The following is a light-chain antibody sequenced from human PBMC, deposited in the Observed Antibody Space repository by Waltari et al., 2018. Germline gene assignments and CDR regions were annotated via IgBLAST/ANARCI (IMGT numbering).Light chain of an antibody. CDR3: QQSYSTPWFT. Sequence: DIQMTQSPSSLSASVGDRVTITCRASQSISSYLNWYQQKPGNAPKLLIYAASSLQSGVPSRFSGSGSGTDFTLTISSLQPEDFGTYYCQQSYSTPWFTFGPGTKVEIK. CDR1: QSISSY. J-gene: IGKJ3*01. CDR2: AAS. V-gene: IGKV1-39*01.